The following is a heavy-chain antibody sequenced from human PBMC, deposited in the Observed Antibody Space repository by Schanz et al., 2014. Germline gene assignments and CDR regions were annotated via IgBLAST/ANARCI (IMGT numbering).Heavy chain of an antibody. Sequence: VQLVESGGGLIQPGGSLRLSCAASGFGFSSYSMNWVRQAPGKGLEWVGVISYDGSKKSYADSVKGRFTISRDNSKNTLYLQMNSLRAGDAAVYYCARGLIAAAGGAFDYWGQGTLVAVSS. CDR3: ARGLIAAAGGAFDY. CDR2: ISYDGSKK. CDR1: GFGFSSYS. D-gene: IGHD6-13*01. V-gene: IGHV3-33*08. J-gene: IGHJ4*02.